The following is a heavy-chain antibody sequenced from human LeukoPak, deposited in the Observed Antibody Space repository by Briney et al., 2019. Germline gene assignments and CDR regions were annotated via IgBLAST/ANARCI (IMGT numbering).Heavy chain of an antibody. D-gene: IGHD3-10*01. CDR2: INHSGST. J-gene: IGHJ6*03. CDR3: ARIPTYGSGIYYYYSYYMDV. CDR1: GGSFSDYY. V-gene: IGHV4-34*01. Sequence: SETLSLTCAVYGGSFSDYYWGWIRQPPGKGLEWIGEINHSGSTNYNPSLKSRVTISVDTSKNLFSLKLSSVTAADTAVYYCARIPTYGSGIYYYYSYYMDVWGKGTTVTVSS.